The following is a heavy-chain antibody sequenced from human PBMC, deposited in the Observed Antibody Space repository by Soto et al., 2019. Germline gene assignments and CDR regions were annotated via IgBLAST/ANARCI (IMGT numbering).Heavy chain of an antibody. J-gene: IGHJ6*03. V-gene: IGHV4-4*02. CDR3: ARGGYHFYMDV. Sequence: QVQLQESGPGLVKPSETLSLTCAVSGGSISISNWWSWVRQTPGKGLEWIGQIHHSGSTNYSPSLTSRVTISVDTSKNECSPYMNSVTAADTAVYYCARGGYHFYMDVWGKGTTVTVSS. D-gene: IGHD5-12*01. CDR2: IHHSGST. CDR1: GGSISISNW.